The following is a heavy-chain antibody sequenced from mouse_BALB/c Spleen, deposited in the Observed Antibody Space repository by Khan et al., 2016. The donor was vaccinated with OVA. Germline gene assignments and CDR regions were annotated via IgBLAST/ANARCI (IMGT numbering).Heavy chain of an antibody. CDR1: GYTFTDYA. D-gene: IGHD2-3*01. CDR2: ISTYSGNT. Sequence: QVQLQQSGPELVRPGVSVKISCKGSGYTFTDYAIYWVKQSHAKSLEWVGLISTYSGNTNYNQKFKVKATMTVDKSSSTAYMELARLTSEDSAIXYFAIPAYDGYYDCWGQGTTLTVSS. CDR3: AIPAYDGYYDC. V-gene: IGHV1S137*01. J-gene: IGHJ2*01.